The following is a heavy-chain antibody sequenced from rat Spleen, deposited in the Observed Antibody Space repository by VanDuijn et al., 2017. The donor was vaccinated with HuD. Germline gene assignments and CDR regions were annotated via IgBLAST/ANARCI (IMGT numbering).Heavy chain of an antibody. D-gene: IGHD1-12*02. Sequence: EVQLVESDGGLVQPGRSLKLSCATSGFTFSTAWMYWYRQFPEKRLGWVARIKAKSNKYASDYSESVKGRFTISRDDSKSTIYLQMNNLKEEDTAIYYCVPSVMGFDYWGQGVMVTVSS. V-gene: IGHV6-6*01. CDR3: VPSVMGFDY. J-gene: IGHJ2*01. CDR1: GFTFSTAW. CDR2: IKAKSNKYAS.